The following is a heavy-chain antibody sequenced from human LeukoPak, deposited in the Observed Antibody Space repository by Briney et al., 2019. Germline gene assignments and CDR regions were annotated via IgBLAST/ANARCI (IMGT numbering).Heavy chain of an antibody. CDR2: INHSGST. D-gene: IGHD5-12*01. Sequence: SETLSLTCAVYGGSFSGYYWSWIRQPPGKGLEWIGEINHSGSTNYNPSLKSRVTISVDTSKNQFSLKLSSVTAADTAVYYCARGAPAVATIDYWGQGTLVTVSS. V-gene: IGHV4-34*01. CDR3: ARGAPAVATIDY. CDR1: GGSFSGYY. J-gene: IGHJ4*02.